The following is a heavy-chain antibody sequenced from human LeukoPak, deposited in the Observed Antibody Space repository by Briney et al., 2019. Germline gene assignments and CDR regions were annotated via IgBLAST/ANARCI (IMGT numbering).Heavy chain of an antibody. J-gene: IGHJ4*02. CDR1: GFTFSSYG. CDR3: AKAVAGKKNYFDY. CDR2: IRYDGSNK. D-gene: IGHD6-19*01. Sequence: GGSLRLSCAASGFTFSSYGMHWVRQAPGKGLEWVAFIRYDGSNKYYADSVKGRFTISRDNSKNTLYLQMNSLRAEDTAVYYCAKAVAGKKNYFDYWGQGTLVTVSS. V-gene: IGHV3-30*02.